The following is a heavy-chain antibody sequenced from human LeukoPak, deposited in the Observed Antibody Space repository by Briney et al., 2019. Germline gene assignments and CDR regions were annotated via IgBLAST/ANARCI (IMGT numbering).Heavy chain of an antibody. Sequence: SETLSLTCTVSGGSISSYYWSWIRQPPGKGLDWIGYIYYSGSTNYNPSLKSRVTISVDTSKNQFSLKLSSVTAADTAVYYCARAHYGSGSYYMAAHYYFDYWGQGTLVTVSS. V-gene: IGHV4-59*01. CDR1: GGSISSYY. CDR3: ARAHYGSGSYYMAAHYYFDY. J-gene: IGHJ4*02. CDR2: IYYSGST. D-gene: IGHD3-10*01.